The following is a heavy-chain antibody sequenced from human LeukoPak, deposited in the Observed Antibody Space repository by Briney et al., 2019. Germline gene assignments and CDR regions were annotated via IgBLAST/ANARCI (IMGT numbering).Heavy chain of an antibody. D-gene: IGHD3-9*01. J-gene: IGHJ4*02. CDR1: GFTFSNYV. V-gene: IGHV3-30-3*01. CDR3: ARGRHLRYFDWLLSAFDY. CDR2: ISYDGGTK. Sequence: GGSLRLSCTGPGFTFSNYVMQWVRQAPGKGLEWVAVISYDGGTKDYADSVKGRFTISRDNSKNTLYPQMNSLRAEDTAVYYCARGRHLRYFDWLLSAFDYWGQGTLVIVSS.